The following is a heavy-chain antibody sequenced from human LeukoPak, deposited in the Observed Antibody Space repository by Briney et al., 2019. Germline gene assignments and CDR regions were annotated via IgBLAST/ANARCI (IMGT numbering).Heavy chain of an antibody. CDR1: GFTFSDYW. V-gene: IGHV3-7*01. Sequence: PGGSLRLSCAASGFTFSDYWMSWIRQASGKGLEWVANIKEDGSDKYYVDSVKGRFTISRDNAKNSLYFQMNSLRAEDTAVYYCARDRLGFHYWGQGTLVTVSS. D-gene: IGHD6-6*01. CDR3: ARDRLGFHY. CDR2: IKEDGSDK. J-gene: IGHJ4*01.